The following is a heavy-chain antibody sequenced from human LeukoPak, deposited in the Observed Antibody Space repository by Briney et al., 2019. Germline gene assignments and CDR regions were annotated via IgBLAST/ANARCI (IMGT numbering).Heavy chain of an antibody. Sequence: GGSLRLSCAASGFTFSSDAMSWVRQAPGRGLEGVSAISGSGGSTYYADSVKGRFTISRDKSKNTLYLQMNSLRAEDTAVYYCANLLFTMIVVATRDYWGQGTLVTVSS. D-gene: IGHD3-22*01. CDR3: ANLLFTMIVVATRDY. J-gene: IGHJ4*02. V-gene: IGHV3-23*01. CDR1: GFTFSSDA. CDR2: ISGSGGST.